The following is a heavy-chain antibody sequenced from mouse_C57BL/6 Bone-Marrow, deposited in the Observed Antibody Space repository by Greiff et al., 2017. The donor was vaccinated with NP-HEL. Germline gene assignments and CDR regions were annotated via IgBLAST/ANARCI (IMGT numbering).Heavy chain of an antibody. V-gene: IGHV14-4*01. CDR3: TTTYYSNFLGY. CDR2: IDPENGDT. J-gene: IGHJ2*01. Sequence: EVHLVESGAELVRPGASVKLSCTASGFNIKDDYMHWVKQRPEQGLEWIGWIDPENGDTEYASKFQGKATITADTSSNTAYLQLSSLTSEDTAVYYCTTTYYSNFLGYWGQGTTLTVSS. D-gene: IGHD2-5*01. CDR1: GFNIKDDY.